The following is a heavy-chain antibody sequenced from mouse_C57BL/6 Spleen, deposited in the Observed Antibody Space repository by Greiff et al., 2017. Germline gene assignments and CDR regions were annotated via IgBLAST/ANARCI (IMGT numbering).Heavy chain of an antibody. CDR3: ARNAYYYGSSYGYFDV. D-gene: IGHD1-1*01. CDR2: IWSGGST. V-gene: IGHV2-2*01. Sequence: VMLVESGPGLVQPSQSLSITCTVSGFSLTSYGVHWVRQSPGKGLEWLGVIWSGGSTDYNAAFISRLSISKDNSKSQVFFKMNSLQADDTAIYYCARNAYYYGSSYGYFDVWGTGTTVTVSS. CDR1: GFSLTSYG. J-gene: IGHJ1*03.